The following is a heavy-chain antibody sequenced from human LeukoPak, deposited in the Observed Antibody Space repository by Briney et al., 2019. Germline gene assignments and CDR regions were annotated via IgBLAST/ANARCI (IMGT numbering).Heavy chain of an antibody. Sequence: GGPLTLSCAASGFRFSSYGRNWVRQSPRRGMEWVSYISNTGRTIYYVDSVKARFTVSRHNAKNSLYLQMNSLRAEDTAIYYCVRGDRYFFDYWGQRTLVTVSS. V-gene: IGHV3-48*03. CDR1: GFRFSSYG. CDR2: ISNTGRTI. CDR3: VRGDRYFFDY. D-gene: IGHD1-14*01. J-gene: IGHJ4*02.